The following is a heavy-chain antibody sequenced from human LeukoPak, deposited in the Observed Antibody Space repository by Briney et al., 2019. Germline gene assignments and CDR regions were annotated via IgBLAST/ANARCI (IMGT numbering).Heavy chain of an antibody. J-gene: IGHJ4*02. V-gene: IGHV4-39*01. Sequence: SETLSLTCTVSGGSISSTSYYWGWIPQPPGKGLEWIGCIYYSGRTYYNPSLKIPVTISVDTSKNQLSLEQSSVTAADTAGYYCARHGNPDVAGVYYFEYWGEGTLVTVSS. CDR1: GGSISSTSYY. D-gene: IGHD6-19*01. CDR2: IYYSGRT. CDR3: ARHGNPDVAGVYYFEY.